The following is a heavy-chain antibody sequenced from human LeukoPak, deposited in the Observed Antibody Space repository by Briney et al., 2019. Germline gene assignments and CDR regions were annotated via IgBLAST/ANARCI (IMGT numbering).Heavy chain of an antibody. CDR1: GYSFTSYW. V-gene: IGHV5-51*01. J-gene: IGHJ4*02. CDR3: ARRVLEYCTNGVCYKGHFDY. D-gene: IGHD2-8*01. Sequence: GESLKISCKGSGYSFTSYWIGWVRQMPGKGLEWMGIIYPGDSDTKYSPSFQGQVTISADKSISTAYLQWSSLKASDTAMYYCARRVLEYCTNGVCYKGHFDYWGQGTLVTVSS. CDR2: IYPGDSDT.